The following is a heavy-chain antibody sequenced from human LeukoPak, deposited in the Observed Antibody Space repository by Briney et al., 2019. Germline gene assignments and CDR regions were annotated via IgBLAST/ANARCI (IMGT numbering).Heavy chain of an antibody. Sequence: PGGSLRLSCAASGFTFSTYDMQWVRQAPGKGLEWVSSISSSSSYIYYADSVKGRFTISRDNAKNSLYLQMNSLRAEGTAVYYCARGNWFDPWGQGTLVTVSS. J-gene: IGHJ5*02. V-gene: IGHV3-21*01. CDR2: ISSSSSYI. CDR3: ARGNWFDP. CDR1: GFTFSTYD.